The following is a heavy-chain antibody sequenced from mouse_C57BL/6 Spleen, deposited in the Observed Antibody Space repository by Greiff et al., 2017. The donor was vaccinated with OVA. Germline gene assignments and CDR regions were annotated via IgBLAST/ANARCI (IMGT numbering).Heavy chain of an antibody. CDR2: IDPNSGGT. J-gene: IGHJ1*03. Sequence: QVHVKQSGAELVKPGASVKLSCKASGYTFTSYWMHWVKQRPGRGLEWIGRIDPNSGGTKYNEKFKSKATLTVDKPSSTAYMQLSSLTSEDSAVYYCARDYYYGSSPEPDVWGTGTTVTVSS. V-gene: IGHV1-72*01. CDR3: ARDYYYGSSPEPDV. CDR1: GYTFTSYW. D-gene: IGHD1-1*01.